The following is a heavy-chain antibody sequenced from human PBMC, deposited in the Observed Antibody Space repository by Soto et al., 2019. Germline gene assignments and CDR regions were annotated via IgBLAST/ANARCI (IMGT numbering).Heavy chain of an antibody. J-gene: IGHJ5*02. CDR1: GYSISSGYY. D-gene: IGHD3-3*01. Sequence: LSLTCAVSGYSISSGYYWGWIRQPPGKGLEWIGSIYHSGSTYYNPSLKSRVTISVDTSKNQFSLKLSSVTAADTAVYYCASLNYDFWSGFRGRGYNWFDPWGQGTLVTAPQ. V-gene: IGHV4-38-2*01. CDR3: ASLNYDFWSGFRGRGYNWFDP. CDR2: IYHSGST.